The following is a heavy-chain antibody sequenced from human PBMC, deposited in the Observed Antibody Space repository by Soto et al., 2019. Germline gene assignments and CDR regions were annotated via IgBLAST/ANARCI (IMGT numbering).Heavy chain of an antibody. J-gene: IGHJ3*02. CDR2: IYPGDSDT. V-gene: IGHV5-51*03. D-gene: IGHD2-21*02. Sequence: EVQLVQSGAVVKKPGASLTISCKGSGYSFDSYWIGWVRQMPGKGLEWMGIIYPGDSDTRYSPSFQGQVTISADKSISTAYLQWSSLKASDTAMYYCARLVTLGWNRGQANPFHIWGQGTMVTVSS. CDR3: ARLVTLGWNRGQANPFHI. CDR1: GYSFDSYW.